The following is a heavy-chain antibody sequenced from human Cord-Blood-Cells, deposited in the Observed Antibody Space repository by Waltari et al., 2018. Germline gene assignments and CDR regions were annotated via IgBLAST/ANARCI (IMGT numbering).Heavy chain of an antibody. J-gene: IGHJ3*02. Sequence: QVHLQQWGAGLLKPSETLSLTCAVYGGSFRGYYWSWIRQPPGKGLEWIGEINHIGSTHDTPSLQCRGTISVDTSKNQFSLKLSSVTAADTAVYYCARGTKHSGYSRDDAFDIWGQGTMVTVSS. D-gene: IGHD5-12*01. CDR1: GGSFRGYY. CDR2: INHIGST. CDR3: ARGTKHSGYSRDDAFDI. V-gene: IGHV4-34*01.